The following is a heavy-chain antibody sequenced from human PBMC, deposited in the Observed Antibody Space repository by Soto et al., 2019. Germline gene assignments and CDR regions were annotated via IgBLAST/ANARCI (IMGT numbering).Heavy chain of an antibody. CDR1: EFTFRSYW. Sequence: EVQLVDSGGGLVQPGGSMRLSCAASEFTFRSYWMHWVRQSPGKGLVWVSRISGDGSSTNYADSVKGRFTISRDNAKNTVYLQIDTLRAEDTAVYYCARRLPGTYGDFDLWGQGTMVTVSS. CDR2: ISGDGSST. V-gene: IGHV3-74*01. J-gene: IGHJ3*01. D-gene: IGHD1-7*01. CDR3: ARRLPGTYGDFDL.